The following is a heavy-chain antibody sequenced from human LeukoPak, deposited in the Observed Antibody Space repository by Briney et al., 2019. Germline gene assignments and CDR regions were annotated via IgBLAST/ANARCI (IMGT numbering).Heavy chain of an antibody. D-gene: IGHD6-13*01. V-gene: IGHV4-59*01. J-gene: IGHJ4*02. CDR2: IYYSGST. Sequence: SETLSLTCTVSGGSISSYYWSWIRQPPGKGLEWIGYIYYSGSTNYNPSLKSRVTISVDTSKNQFSLKLSSVTAADTAVYYCARGYSNSWSYFDYWGQGTLVTVSS. CDR1: GGSISSYY. CDR3: ARGYSNSWSYFDY.